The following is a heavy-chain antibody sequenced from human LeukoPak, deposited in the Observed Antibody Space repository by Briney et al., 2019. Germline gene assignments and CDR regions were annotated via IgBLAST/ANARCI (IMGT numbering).Heavy chain of an antibody. J-gene: IGHJ3*02. CDR3: ARVGFWSVPWDAFDI. V-gene: IGHV3-21*01. CDR2: ISSSSSYI. D-gene: IGHD3-3*01. CDR1: GFTFSSYS. Sequence: GGSLRLSCAASGFTFSSYSMNWVRQAPGKGLEWVSSISSSSSYIYYADSVKGRFTISRDNAKNSLYLQMNSLRAEDTAVYYCARVGFWSVPWDAFDIWGQGTMLTVSS.